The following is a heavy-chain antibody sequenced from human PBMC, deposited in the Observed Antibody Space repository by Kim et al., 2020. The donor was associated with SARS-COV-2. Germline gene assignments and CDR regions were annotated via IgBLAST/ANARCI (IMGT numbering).Heavy chain of an antibody. J-gene: IGHJ1*01. CDR2: IYFTGTT. V-gene: IGHV4-39*01. Sequence: SETLSLTCTVSGGSLTNSDSYWDWVRQAPGKGLEWIGSIYFTGTTYYSPSLKSRVSISVDSSKDQFSLRMTSVTAADTAVYYCARQQRGHTSGYVTYF. CDR3: ARQQRGHTSGYVTYF. D-gene: IGHD3-9*01. CDR1: GGSLTNSDSY.